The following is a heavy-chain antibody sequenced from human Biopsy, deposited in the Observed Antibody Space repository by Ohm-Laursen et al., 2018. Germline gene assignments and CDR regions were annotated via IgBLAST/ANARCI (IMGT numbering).Heavy chain of an antibody. V-gene: IGHV2-70*12. Sequence: PTQTLTLTCSFSGFSLSARGMCVSWIRQAPGKALEWFARVEWDEYKDYNASLQTKLSISKDNSNDQVVLTVNNVDPADTATYYCARTPILIVSAGLVYRHRRHLQGMDVWGQGIAVTVS. CDR1: GFSLSARGMC. CDR2: VEWDEYK. CDR3: ARTPILIVSAGLVYRHRRHLQGMDV. J-gene: IGHJ6*02. D-gene: IGHD6-13*01.